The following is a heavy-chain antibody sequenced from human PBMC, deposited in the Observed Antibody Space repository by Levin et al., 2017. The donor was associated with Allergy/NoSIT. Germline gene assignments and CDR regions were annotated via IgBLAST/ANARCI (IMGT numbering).Heavy chain of an antibody. D-gene: IGHD2-21*02. CDR2: ISYDGSNK. CDR1: GFTFSSYG. Sequence: PGGSLRLSCAASGFTFSSYGMHWVRQAPGKGLEWVAVISYDGSNKYYADSVKGRFTISRDNSKNTLYLQMNSLRAEDTAVYYCAKAGETVSYCGGDCYQSLDYWGQGTLVTVSS. V-gene: IGHV3-30*18. CDR3: AKAGETVSYCGGDCYQSLDY. J-gene: IGHJ4*02.